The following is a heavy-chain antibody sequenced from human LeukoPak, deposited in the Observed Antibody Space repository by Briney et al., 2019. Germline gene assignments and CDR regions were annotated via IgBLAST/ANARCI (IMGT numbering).Heavy chain of an antibody. CDR2: ISYSGST. CDR3: AGGVGSAKESN. Sequence: SETLSLTCTVSGGSISSYYWSWIRQPPGKGLEWIGYISYSGSTNYKPTLKSRVTISVDTSKNQLSLKLSSVTAADTAVYYCAGGVGSAKESNWGQGTLVTVSS. CDR1: GGSISSYY. D-gene: IGHD3-10*01. V-gene: IGHV4-59*01. J-gene: IGHJ4*02.